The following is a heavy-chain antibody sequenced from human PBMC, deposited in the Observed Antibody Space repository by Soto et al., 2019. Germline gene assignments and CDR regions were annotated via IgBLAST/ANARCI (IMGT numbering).Heavy chain of an antibody. CDR2: IWYDGSNK. Sequence: GGSLRLSCAASGVTFSSYGMHWVRQAPGKGLEWVAVIWYDGSNKYYADSVKGRFTISRDNSKNTLYLQMNSLRAEDTAVYYCARGGHSSSAGGDYWGQGTLVTVSS. J-gene: IGHJ4*02. CDR1: GVTFSSYG. V-gene: IGHV3-33*01. CDR3: ARGGHSSSAGGDY. D-gene: IGHD6-6*01.